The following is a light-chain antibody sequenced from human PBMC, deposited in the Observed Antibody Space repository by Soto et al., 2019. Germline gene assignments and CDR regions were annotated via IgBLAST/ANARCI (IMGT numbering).Light chain of an antibody. CDR1: SSNIGSNT. V-gene: IGLV1-44*01. Sequence: QSVLTQPPSASWTPGQRVTISCSGSSSNIGSNTVNWYQQLPGTAPKLLIYSNNQRPSGVPDRFSGSKSGTSASLAISGLQSEDEADYCCAAWDDSLNGVVFGGGTKLTVL. CDR3: AAWDDSLNGVV. J-gene: IGLJ2*01. CDR2: SNN.